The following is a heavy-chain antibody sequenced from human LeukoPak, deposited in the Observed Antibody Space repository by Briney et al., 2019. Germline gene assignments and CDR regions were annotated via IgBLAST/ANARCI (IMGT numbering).Heavy chain of an antibody. Sequence: SETLSLTCSGPGVSIKYFYWGWIPPAPGKGLVGSGYISYSGGTDYNPSLQGRVSISVDTSKNQFSMKLSTVTAEDTAVYYCARQGDGSGSWYFQPWGQGTLVTVSS. D-gene: IGHD3-10*01. V-gene: IGHV4-59*08. CDR2: ISYSGGT. CDR1: GVSIKYFY. CDR3: ARQGDGSGSWYFQP. J-gene: IGHJ1*01.